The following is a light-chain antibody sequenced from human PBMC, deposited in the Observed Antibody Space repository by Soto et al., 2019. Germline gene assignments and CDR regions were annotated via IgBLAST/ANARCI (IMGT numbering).Light chain of an antibody. Sequence: DIQMTQSPSSLSASVGDRVTIACRASQGSRNDLGWYQQKPGKAPKRLSYAASSLQSGVPSSFSGSGFATDFTLTISTLQPEDFATYYCLQHNTYPLTFGGGTKVEI. CDR3: LQHNTYPLT. CDR1: QGSRND. CDR2: AAS. V-gene: IGKV1-17*01. J-gene: IGKJ4*01.